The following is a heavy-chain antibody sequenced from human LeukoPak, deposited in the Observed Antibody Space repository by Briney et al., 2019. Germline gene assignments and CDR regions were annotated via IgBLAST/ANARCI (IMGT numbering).Heavy chain of an antibody. CDR1: GFTFSGYA. CDR3: AKLHNLNCDY. V-gene: IGHV3-23*01. D-gene: IGHD1-14*01. J-gene: IGHJ4*02. CDR2: ISGSGGST. Sequence: PGGSLRLSCAASGFTFSGYAMSWVRQAPGKGLEWVPTISGSGGSTYYADSVKGRFTISRDSSKNTLYLQMNNLRPEDTAVYYCAKLHNLNCDYWGLGTLVTVSS.